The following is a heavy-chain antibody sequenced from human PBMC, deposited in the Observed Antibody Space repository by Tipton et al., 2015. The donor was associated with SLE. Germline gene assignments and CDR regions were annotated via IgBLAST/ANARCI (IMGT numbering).Heavy chain of an antibody. J-gene: IGHJ3*02. CDR3: AGYSGSYAQYDAFDI. CDR1: GDSISSTNYY. D-gene: IGHD1-26*01. Sequence: TLSLTCTVSGDSISSTNYYWGWIRQPAGKGLEWIGRIYSSGSTNYNPSLKSRVTISVDTSKNQFSLKLTSVTAADTAVYYCAGYSGSYAQYDAFDIWGQGTMVTVSS. CDR2: IYSSGST. V-gene: IGHV4-61*02.